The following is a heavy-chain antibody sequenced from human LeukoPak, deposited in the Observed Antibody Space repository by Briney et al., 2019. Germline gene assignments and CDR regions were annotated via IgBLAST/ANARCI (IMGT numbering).Heavy chain of an antibody. CDR3: ARGNYYYDSSGYAEFDP. D-gene: IGHD3-22*01. Sequence: SVKVSCNASGGTFSSYAMSWVRQAPGQGLEWMGAIIPIVGTANYTQNFKGRVTITADESTSIAYMEMSSLRSEDTAVYYCARGNYYYDSSGYAEFDPWGQGTLVSVSS. CDR1: GGTFSSYA. J-gene: IGHJ5*02. V-gene: IGHV1-69*01. CDR2: IIPIVGTA.